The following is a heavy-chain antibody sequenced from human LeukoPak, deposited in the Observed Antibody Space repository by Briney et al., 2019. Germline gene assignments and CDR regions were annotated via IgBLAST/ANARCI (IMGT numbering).Heavy chain of an antibody. Sequence: SVKVSCKASGGTFSSYAISWVRQAPGQGLEWMGGIIPIFGTANYAQKFQGRVTITTDESTSTAYMELSSLRSEDTAVYYCARVLGGVGWGQQLVSRIDYWGQGTLVTVSS. CDR1: GGTFSSYA. D-gene: IGHD6-13*01. CDR2: IIPIFGTA. CDR3: ARVLGGVGWGQQLVSRIDY. J-gene: IGHJ4*02. V-gene: IGHV1-69*05.